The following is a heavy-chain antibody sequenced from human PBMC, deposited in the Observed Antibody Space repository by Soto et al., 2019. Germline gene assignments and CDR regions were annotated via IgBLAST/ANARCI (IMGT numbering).Heavy chain of an antibody. CDR1: GFTFSSYA. V-gene: IGHV3-30-3*01. CDR3: ARDYYDSSGKFDY. D-gene: IGHD3-22*01. CDR2: ISYDGSNK. J-gene: IGHJ4*02. Sequence: GGSLRLSCAASGFTFSSYAMHWVRQAPGKGLERVAVISYDGSNKYYADSVKGRFTISRDNSKNTLYLQMNSLRAEDTAVYYCARDYYDSSGKFDYWGQGTLVTVSS.